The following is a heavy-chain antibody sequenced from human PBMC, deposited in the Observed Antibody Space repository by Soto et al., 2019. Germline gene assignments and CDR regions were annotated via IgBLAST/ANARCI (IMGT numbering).Heavy chain of an antibody. CDR3: AKRQSPGHYYFDY. Sequence: EVQLLESGGGLVQPGGSLILSCAASGFTISNSVMSWVRQAPGKWLEWVSTIDRNAGTYYADSVKGRRTISRDISKNTRIRQMNSTTDDDTAVYYCAKRQSPGHYYFDYWGQGTLVPVSS. CDR2: IDRNAGT. J-gene: IGHJ4*02. CDR1: GFTISNSV. V-gene: IGHV3-23*01. D-gene: IGHD1-1*01.